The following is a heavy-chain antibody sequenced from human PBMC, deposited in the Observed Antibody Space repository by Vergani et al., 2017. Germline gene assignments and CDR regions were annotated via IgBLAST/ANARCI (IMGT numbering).Heavy chain of an antibody. D-gene: IGHD2-2*01. V-gene: IGHV3-48*01. CDR3: ARYQSRLSETYGMAV. CDR1: GFTFSSYS. CDR2: ISSSSSTI. Sequence: EVQLVESGGGLVQPGGSLRLSCAASGFTFSSYSMNWVRQAPGKGLEWVSYISSSSSTIYYADSVKGRFTISRDNAKNSLYLQMNSLRAEDTAVYYCARYQSRLSETYGMAVWGQGTTVTVSS. J-gene: IGHJ6*02.